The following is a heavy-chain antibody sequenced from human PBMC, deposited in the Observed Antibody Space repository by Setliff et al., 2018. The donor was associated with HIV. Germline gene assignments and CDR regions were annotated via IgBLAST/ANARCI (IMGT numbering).Heavy chain of an antibody. V-gene: IGHV1-2*02. CDR3: ARINDYGGNEGYFDY. CDR2: INPNSGGT. CDR1: GYTFTGYY. D-gene: IGHD4-17*01. J-gene: IGHJ4*02. Sequence: ASVKVSCKASGYTFTGYYMHWVRQAPGQGLEWMGWINPNSGGTNYAQKCQGRVTMTRDTSISTAYMELRSLRSDDTAVYYCARINDYGGNEGYFDYWGQGTLVTVSS.